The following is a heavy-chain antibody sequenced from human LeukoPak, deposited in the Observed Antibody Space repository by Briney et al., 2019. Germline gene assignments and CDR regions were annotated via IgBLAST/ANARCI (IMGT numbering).Heavy chain of an antibody. D-gene: IGHD4-17*01. CDR3: AGARRIKSTTVTSWFDP. CDR2: INPNSGGT. Sequence: GASVKDSRKASVYTFTGYYMHCVRQAPGQGLAGMGWINPNSGGTNYAQKIQDRVTMTRHTSSSTAYMELNRLRSDATVVYYCAGARRIKSTTVTSWFDPWGQGTLVTVSS. J-gene: IGHJ5*02. CDR1: VYTFTGYY. V-gene: IGHV1-2*02.